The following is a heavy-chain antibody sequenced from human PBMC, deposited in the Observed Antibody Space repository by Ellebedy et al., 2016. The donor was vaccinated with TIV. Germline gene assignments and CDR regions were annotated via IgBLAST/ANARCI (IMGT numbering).Heavy chain of an antibody. CDR1: GDTFSTHF. V-gene: IGHV1-46*01. CDR2: INPSGGGA. D-gene: IGHD2-15*01. J-gene: IGHJ3*02. Sequence: ASVKVSCXTSGDTFSTHFMHWVRQAPGQGLEWMGIINPSGGGAIYAQKFQDRVTMTGDTPTSTVYMELNSLTSEDTAVYYCARDLIPSVVGGVDAFDIWGQGTMVTVSS. CDR3: ARDLIPSVVGGVDAFDI.